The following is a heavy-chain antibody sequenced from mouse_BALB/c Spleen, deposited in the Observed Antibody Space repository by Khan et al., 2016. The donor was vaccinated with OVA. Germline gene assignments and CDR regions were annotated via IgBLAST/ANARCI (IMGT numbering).Heavy chain of an antibody. V-gene: IGHV2-9*02. Sequence: QMQLEESGPGLVAPSQSLSITCTVTGFSLTSYAIHWIRQPPGKGLEWLGVIWAGGITNYNSALMSRLSISKDNSKSQVFLKMNSLQTHDTAMYYCARNREPDYFDYGGQGTTLTVSS. CDR2: IWAGGIT. CDR3: ARNREPDYFDY. CDR1: GFSLTSYA. J-gene: IGHJ2*01.